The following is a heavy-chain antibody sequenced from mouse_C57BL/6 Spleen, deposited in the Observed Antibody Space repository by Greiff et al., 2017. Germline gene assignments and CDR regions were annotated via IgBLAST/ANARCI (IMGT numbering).Heavy chain of an antibody. CDR2: ISSGGSYT. Sequence: EVQLVESGGDLVKPGGSLKLSCAASGFTFSSYGMSWVRQTPDKRLEWVATISSGGSYTYYPDSVKGRFTISRDNAKNTLYLQMSSLKSEDTAMYYCAREEVWGQGTSVTVSS. J-gene: IGHJ4*01. CDR1: GFTFSSYG. V-gene: IGHV5-6*01. CDR3: AREEV.